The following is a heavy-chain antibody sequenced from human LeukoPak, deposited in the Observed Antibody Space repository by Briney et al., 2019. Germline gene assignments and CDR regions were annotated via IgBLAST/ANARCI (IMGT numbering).Heavy chain of an antibody. J-gene: IGHJ4*02. CDR3: ATGDERAAAAPVFDY. V-gene: IGHV4-59*12. D-gene: IGHD6-13*01. CDR1: GGSINSYS. Sequence: SETLSLTCTVSGGSINSYSWSWIRQPPGKGLEWIGSIYYSGSTNYNPSLKSRVTISVDRSKNRFSLKLSSVTAADTAVYYCATGDERAAAAPVFDYWGQGTLVTVSS. CDR2: IYYSGST.